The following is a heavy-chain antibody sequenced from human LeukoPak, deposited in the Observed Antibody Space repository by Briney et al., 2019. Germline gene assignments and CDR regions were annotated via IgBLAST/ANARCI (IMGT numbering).Heavy chain of an antibody. CDR3: ARGLDTYYGMDV. CDR2: ISSRSSTI. V-gene: IGHV3-48*01. D-gene: IGHD5-18*01. CDR1: GFTFSTYS. J-gene: IGHJ6*02. Sequence: GGSLRLSCAASGFTFSTYSMNWVRQAPGKGLEWVSYISSRSSTIYYVDSVKGPFTISRDNAKNSLYLQMNSLRAEDTAVYYCARGLDTYYGMDVWGQGTTVTVSS.